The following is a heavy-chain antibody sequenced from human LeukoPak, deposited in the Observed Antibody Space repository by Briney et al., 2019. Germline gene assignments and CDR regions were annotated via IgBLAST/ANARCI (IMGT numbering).Heavy chain of an antibody. V-gene: IGHV3-7*01. CDR1: GFTVSSYW. D-gene: IGHD6-6*01. J-gene: IGHJ4*02. CDR2: IKQDGSEK. CDR3: ARDSDRSSYDY. Sequence: GGSLRLSWAASGFTVSSYWMSWVRQAPGKGLEWVANIKQDGSEKYSVDSVKGRFIISRDNAKNSLYLQMNSLRAEDTAVYYCARDSDRSSYDYWGQGTLVTVSS.